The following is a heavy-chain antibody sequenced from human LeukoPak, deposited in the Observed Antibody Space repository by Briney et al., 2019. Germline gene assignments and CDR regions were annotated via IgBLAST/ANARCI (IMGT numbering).Heavy chain of an antibody. CDR2: IGSSGGST. CDR3: ARGYSSGWYFDY. V-gene: IGHV3-21*01. D-gene: IGHD6-19*01. Sequence: GGSLRLSCAASGFTFSSYAMNWVRQAPGKGLEWVSTIGSSGGSTYYADSVKGRFTISRDNAKNSLYLQMNSLRAEDTAVYYCARGYSSGWYFDYWGQGTLVTVSS. J-gene: IGHJ4*02. CDR1: GFTFSSYA.